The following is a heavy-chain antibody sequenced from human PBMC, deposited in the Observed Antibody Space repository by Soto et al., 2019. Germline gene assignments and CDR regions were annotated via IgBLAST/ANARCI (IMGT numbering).Heavy chain of an antibody. CDR3: TSPDIVVPYYYGMDV. CDR2: IRSKANSYAT. CDR1: GFTFSGSA. J-gene: IGHJ6*02. V-gene: IGHV3-73*02. Sequence: EVQLVESGGGLVQPGGSLKLSCAASGFTFSGSAMHWVRQASGKGLEWVGRIRSKANSYATAYAASVKGRFTISRVDSKNTAYLQMNSLKTEDTAVYYCTSPDIVVPYYYGMDVWGQGTTVTVSS. D-gene: IGHD2-15*01.